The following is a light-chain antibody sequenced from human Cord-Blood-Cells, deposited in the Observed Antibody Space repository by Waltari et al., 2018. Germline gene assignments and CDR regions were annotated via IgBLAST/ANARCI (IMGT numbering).Light chain of an antibody. Sequence: SPGQSITISCTGTSSDVGSYNLVSWYQQHPGKAPKLMIYEVSKRPSGVSNRFSGSKSGTPASLTIAGLQAEDEADYYCCSYAGRSTVVFGGGTKLTVL. V-gene: IGLV2-23*02. CDR1: SSDVGSYNL. CDR2: EVS. CDR3: CSYAGRSTVV. J-gene: IGLJ2*01.